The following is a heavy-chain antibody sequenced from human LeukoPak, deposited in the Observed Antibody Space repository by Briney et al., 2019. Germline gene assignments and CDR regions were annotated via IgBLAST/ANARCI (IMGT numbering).Heavy chain of an antibody. V-gene: IGHV4-34*01. J-gene: IGHJ4*02. CDR1: GGSFSGYY. CDR3: ARGGIYYGSGSYYGDY. CDR2: INHSGST. D-gene: IGHD3-10*01. Sequence: PSETLSLTCAVHGGSFSGYYWSCIRQPPGKGLEWIGEINHSGSTNYNPSLKSRVTISVDTSKNQFSLKLSSVTAADTAVYYCARGGIYYGSGSYYGDYWGQGTLVTVSS.